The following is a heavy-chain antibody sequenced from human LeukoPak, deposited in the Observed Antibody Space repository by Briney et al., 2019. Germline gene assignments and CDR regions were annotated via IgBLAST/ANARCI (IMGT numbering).Heavy chain of an antibody. CDR3: ARGGDGYHN. V-gene: IGHV1-2*02. CDR2: INPNSGST. CDR1: GYTFTDYY. Sequence: ASVKVSCKASGYTFTDYYIHWVRQAPGQGLEWMGWINPNSGSTNYAQKFQGRVTVTRGTSISTAYMELSRLRSDDTAVYYCARGGDGYHNWGQGTLVTVSS. D-gene: IGHD5-24*01. J-gene: IGHJ4*02.